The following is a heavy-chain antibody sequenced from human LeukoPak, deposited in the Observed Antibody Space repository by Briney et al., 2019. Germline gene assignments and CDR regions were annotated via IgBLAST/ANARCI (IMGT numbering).Heavy chain of an antibody. Sequence: SVKVSCKASGYTFTGYYMHWVRQAPGQGLEWMGRIIPILGIANYAQKFQGRVTITADKSTSTAYMELSSLRSEDTAVYYCARDPDYGGNTQDDFDYWGQGTLVTVSS. CDR2: IIPILGIA. CDR1: GYTFTGYY. D-gene: IGHD4-23*01. CDR3: ARDPDYGGNTQDDFDY. J-gene: IGHJ4*02. V-gene: IGHV1-69*04.